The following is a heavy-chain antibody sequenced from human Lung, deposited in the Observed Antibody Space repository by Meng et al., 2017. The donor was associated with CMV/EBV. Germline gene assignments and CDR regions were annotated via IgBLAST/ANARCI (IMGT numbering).Heavy chain of an antibody. CDR3: AKGSSSWYPKYYFDY. Sequence: SETLSLXXAVYGGSFSGYYWSWIRQPPGKGLEWIGEINHSGSTNYKPSLKSRVTISVDTSKNQFSLKLSSVTAADTAVYYCAKGSSSWYPKYYFDYWGQGXLVTVSS. J-gene: IGHJ4*02. CDR2: INHSGST. D-gene: IGHD6-13*01. V-gene: IGHV4-34*01. CDR1: GGSFSGYY.